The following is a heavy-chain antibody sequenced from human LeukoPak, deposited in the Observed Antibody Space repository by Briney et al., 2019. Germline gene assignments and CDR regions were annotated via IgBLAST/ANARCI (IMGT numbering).Heavy chain of an antibody. CDR1: GYTFTGYY. D-gene: IGHD6-13*01. V-gene: IGHV1-2*02. J-gene: IGHJ4*02. Sequence: ASVKASCKASGYTFTGYYMHWVRQAPGQGLEWMGWINPNSGGTNYAQKFQGRVTMTRDTSISTAYMELSRLRSDDTAVYYCARVGVAAAGYPFDYWGQGTLVTVSS. CDR3: ARVGVAAAGYPFDY. CDR2: INPNSGGT.